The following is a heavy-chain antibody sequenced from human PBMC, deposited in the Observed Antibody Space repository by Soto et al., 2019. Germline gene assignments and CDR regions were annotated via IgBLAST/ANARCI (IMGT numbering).Heavy chain of an antibody. V-gene: IGHV4-31*03. CDR1: GGSTSSGGYY. CDR3: GRVVIKMAIQSIDS. CDR2: IYYSGST. Sequence: PSETLSLTCTVSGGSTSSGGYYWSWIRQHPGKGLEWIGYIYYSGSTYYNPSLKSRVTISVDTSKNQFSLKLSSVTAADTAVYYCGRVVIKMAIQSIDSWGPGTLVTVSS. J-gene: IGHJ4*02.